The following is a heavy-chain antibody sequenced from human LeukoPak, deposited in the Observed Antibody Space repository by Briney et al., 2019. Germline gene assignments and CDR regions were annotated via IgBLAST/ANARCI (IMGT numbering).Heavy chain of an antibody. CDR2: IRGGADDT. D-gene: IGHD5-12*01. J-gene: IGHJ5*02. V-gene: IGHV3-23*01. CDR3: GTSGFSGYDHPS. CDR1: GFTFFNYA. Sequence: GGSLRLSCAASGFTFFNYAMTWVRLAPGKGLEWVSVIRGGADDTSYADSVKGRFTISRDNSKNTLFLQMDGLRVEDTAVYYCGTSGFSGYDHPSWGQGTLVTVSS.